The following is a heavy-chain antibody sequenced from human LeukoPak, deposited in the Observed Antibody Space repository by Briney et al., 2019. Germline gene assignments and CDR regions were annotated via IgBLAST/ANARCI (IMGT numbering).Heavy chain of an antibody. CDR2: IRYDGSNK. Sequence: PGGSLRLSCAASGFTFSSYGMRWVRQAPGKGLEWVAFIRYDGSNKYYADSVKGRFTISRDNSKNTLYLQMNSLRAEDTAVYYCAKDYFRYEYSSSSCDYWGQGTLVTVSS. J-gene: IGHJ4*02. D-gene: IGHD6-6*01. CDR3: AKDYFRYEYSSSSCDY. V-gene: IGHV3-30*02. CDR1: GFTFSSYG.